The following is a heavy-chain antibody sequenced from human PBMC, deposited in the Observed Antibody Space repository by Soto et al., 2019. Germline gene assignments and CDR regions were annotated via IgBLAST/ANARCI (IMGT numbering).Heavy chain of an antibody. J-gene: IGHJ6*02. V-gene: IGHV1-69*01. D-gene: IGHD3-10*01. CDR3: ARDLEAMVRATAVGLDA. CDR1: GGTFSSYA. CDR2: IVPVLGAA. Sequence: QVDLVQSGTEVKKPGSSVTVSCKASGGTFSSYAINWVRQAPGQGLEWLGGIVPVLGAATYSPGFQGRVTITADESTRTIYMQLSGLRSEDTAVYYCARDLEAMVRATAVGLDAWGQGTAVTVSS.